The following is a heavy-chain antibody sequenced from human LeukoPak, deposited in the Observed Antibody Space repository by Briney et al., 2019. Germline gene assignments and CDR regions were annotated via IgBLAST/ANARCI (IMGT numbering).Heavy chain of an antibody. V-gene: IGHV4-38-2*02. Sequence: PSETLSLTCTVSGYSFRSDYYWGWIRQPPGKGLEWIGSIYHSGSTYYNPSLKSRVTISVDTSKNQFSLKLSSVTAADTAVYYCARHVLRYFDRSFDYWGQGTLVTVSS. J-gene: IGHJ4*02. CDR1: GYSFRSDYY. CDR2: IYHSGST. D-gene: IGHD3-9*01. CDR3: ARHVLRYFDRSFDY.